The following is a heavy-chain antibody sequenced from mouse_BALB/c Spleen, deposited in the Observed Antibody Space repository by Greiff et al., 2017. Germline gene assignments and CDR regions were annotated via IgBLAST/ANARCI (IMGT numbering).Heavy chain of an antibody. CDR2: ISYSGST. V-gene: IGHV3-2*02. CDR3: AREEIYYDYSYWYFDV. D-gene: IGHD2-4*01. CDR1: GYSITSDYA. J-gene: IGHJ1*01. Sequence: EVKLVESGPGLVKPSQSLSLTCTVTGYSITSDYAWNWIRQFPGNKLEWMGYISYSGSTSYNPSLKSRISITRDTSKNQFFLQLNSVTTEDTATYYCAREEIYYDYSYWYFDVWGAGTTVTVSS.